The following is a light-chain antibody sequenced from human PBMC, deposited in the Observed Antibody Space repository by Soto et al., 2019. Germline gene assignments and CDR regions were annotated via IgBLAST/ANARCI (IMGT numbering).Light chain of an antibody. CDR1: QSISINY. Sequence: EIVLTQSPGTLSLSPGERATLSCRASQSISINYFAWCQQKPGQAPRLLIYGASGRATGIPDRFSGSGSGTDFTLTITRLEPEDFAVYHCHYYGTSPALGQGTKVDIK. CDR2: GAS. J-gene: IGKJ1*01. CDR3: HYYGTSPA. V-gene: IGKV3-20*01.